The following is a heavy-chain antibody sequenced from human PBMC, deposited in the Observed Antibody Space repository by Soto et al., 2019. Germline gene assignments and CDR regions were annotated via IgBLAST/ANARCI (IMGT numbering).Heavy chain of an antibody. CDR2: IYPGDSDT. Sequence: PGESPKISCKGSGYSFSNHWIVWVRQTPGNGLEWMGIIYPGDSDTRYTTSFQGQVTISADKSSNTAYLQWSSLKASDTAIYYCARRGCGGDCLDYWGQGTLVTVSS. J-gene: IGHJ4*02. CDR3: ARRGCGGDCLDY. CDR1: GYSFSNHW. D-gene: IGHD2-21*01. V-gene: IGHV5-51*01.